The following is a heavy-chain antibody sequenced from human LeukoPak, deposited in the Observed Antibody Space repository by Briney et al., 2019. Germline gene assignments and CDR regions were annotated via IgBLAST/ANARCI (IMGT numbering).Heavy chain of an antibody. V-gene: IGHV3-21*01. Sequence: GGSLRLSCAASGFTFSSYEMNWVRQAPGKGLEWVSSISSSSSYIYYADSVKGRFTISRDNAKNSLYLQMNSLRAEDTAVYYCARDWDYYDSSGYYPAVDYWGQGTLVTVSS. J-gene: IGHJ4*02. CDR2: ISSSSSYI. D-gene: IGHD3-22*01. CDR3: ARDWDYYDSSGYYPAVDY. CDR1: GFTFSSYE.